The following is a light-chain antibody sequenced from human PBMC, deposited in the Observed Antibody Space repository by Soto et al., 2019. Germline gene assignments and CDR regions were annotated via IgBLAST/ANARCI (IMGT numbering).Light chain of an antibody. J-gene: IGKJ1*01. CDR3: QQRSNWLWT. CDR1: QSVSSY. V-gene: IGKV3-11*01. CDR2: DAS. Sequence: EIVLTQSPATLSLSPGERATLCCRASQSVSSYLAWYQQKPGQAPRLLIYDASNRATGIPARFSGSGSGTDFTLTISSLEPEDFAVYYCQQRSNWLWTFGQGTKVDI.